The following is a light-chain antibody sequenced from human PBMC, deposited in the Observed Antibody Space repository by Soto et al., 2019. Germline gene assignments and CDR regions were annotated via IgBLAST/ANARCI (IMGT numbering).Light chain of an antibody. V-gene: IGLV1-44*01. CDR2: SNN. Sequence: QSVLTQPPSASGTPGQRVTISCSGSSSNIGSNTVNWYQQLPGTAPKLLIYSNNRRPSGVPDRFSGSKSGTSASLAISGLQSEDEADYYCAAWDDSSYVFXIGTKVTVL. CDR1: SSNIGSNT. CDR3: AAWDDSSYV. J-gene: IGLJ1*01.